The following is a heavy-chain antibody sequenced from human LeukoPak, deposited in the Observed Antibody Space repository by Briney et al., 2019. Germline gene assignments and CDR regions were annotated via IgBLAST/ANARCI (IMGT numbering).Heavy chain of an antibody. J-gene: IGHJ4*02. D-gene: IGHD3-22*01. Sequence: GGSLRLSCAASGFTFSSYAMSWVRQAPGKGLEWVSAISGSGGSTYYADSVKGRFTISRDNSKNTLYLQMNSLRAEDTAVYYCARLPYYYDSSPSDRWGQGILVTVSS. CDR1: GFTFSSYA. V-gene: IGHV3-23*01. CDR3: ARLPYYYDSSPSDR. CDR2: ISGSGGST.